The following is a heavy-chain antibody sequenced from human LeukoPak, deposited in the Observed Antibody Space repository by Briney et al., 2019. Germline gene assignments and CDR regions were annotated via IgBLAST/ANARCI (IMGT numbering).Heavy chain of an antibody. V-gene: IGHV3-74*01. J-gene: IGHJ4*02. CDR3: PRTGHSRGYYSPDL. CDR1: GFTFSSYW. D-gene: IGHD3-22*01. Sequence: GGSLRLSCAASGFTFSSYWMHWVRQGPGKGLVWVSLIDNDGCRTNYAGSVKGRFTISRDNAKNKLYLQVNGLRAKGTPGYYLPRTGHSRGYYSPDLWGQGTLVTVSS. CDR2: IDNDGCRT.